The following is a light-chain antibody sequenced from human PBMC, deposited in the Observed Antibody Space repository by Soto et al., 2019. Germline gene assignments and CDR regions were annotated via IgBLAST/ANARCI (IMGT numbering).Light chain of an antibody. V-gene: IGKV3-20*01. Sequence: EIVLTQSPGTLSLSPGERATLSCRASQSISSSYLTWYQQKPGQAPRLLIYGASNRATGIPDRFSGSGSGTDFTLTISRLEPEDFAVYYCKQYGSSFRYTFGQGTKLEIK. CDR1: QSISSSY. CDR3: KQYGSSFRYT. J-gene: IGKJ2*01. CDR2: GAS.